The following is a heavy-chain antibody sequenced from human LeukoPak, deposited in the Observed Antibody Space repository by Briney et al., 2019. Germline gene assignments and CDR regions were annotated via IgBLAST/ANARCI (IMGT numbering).Heavy chain of an antibody. J-gene: IGHJ4*02. CDR3: AKDTYYDILTGYSPQGGFDY. V-gene: IGHV3-9*01. D-gene: IGHD3-9*01. CDR1: GFTFDDYA. Sequence: GGSLRLSCAASGFTFDDYAMHWVRQAPGKGLEWVSGISWNSGSIGYADSVKGRFTISRDSAKNSLYLQMNSLRAEDTALYYCAKDTYYDILTGYSPQGGFDYWGQGTLVTVSS. CDR2: ISWNSGSI.